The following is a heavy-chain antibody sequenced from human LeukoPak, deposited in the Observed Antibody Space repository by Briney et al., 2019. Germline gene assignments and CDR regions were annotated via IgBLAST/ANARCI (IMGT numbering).Heavy chain of an antibody. CDR1: GYTFTGYY. CDR2: INPNSGGT. Sequence: GASVKVSCKASGYTFTGYYMHWVRQAPGQGLEWMGRINPNSGGTNYAQKFQGRVTMTRDTSISTAYMELSRLRSDDTAVYYCARGRYVLRFLEWLSPDSDYYYGMDVWGQGTTVTVSS. CDR3: ARGRYVLRFLEWLSPDSDYYYGMDV. V-gene: IGHV1-2*06. J-gene: IGHJ6*02. D-gene: IGHD3-3*01.